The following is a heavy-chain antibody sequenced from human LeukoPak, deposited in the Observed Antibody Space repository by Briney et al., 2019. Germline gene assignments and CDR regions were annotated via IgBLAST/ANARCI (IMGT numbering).Heavy chain of an antibody. D-gene: IGHD6-13*01. Sequence: GGSLRLSCAASGFTFSNYAMSWVRQAPGKGLAWFSIISANGHNTDYADSVKGRFTISRDNSKNTLSLQMNSLRADDTAAYYCAREGLGAAAGTFDYWGQGTLVTVSS. V-gene: IGHV3-23*01. CDR2: ISANGHNT. CDR3: AREGLGAAAGTFDY. J-gene: IGHJ4*02. CDR1: GFTFSNYA.